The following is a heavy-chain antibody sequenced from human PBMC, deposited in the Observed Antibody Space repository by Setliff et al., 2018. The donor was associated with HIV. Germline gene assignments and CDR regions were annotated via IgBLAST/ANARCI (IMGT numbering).Heavy chain of an antibody. D-gene: IGHD6-6*01. J-gene: IGHJ2*01. Sequence: SETLSLTCAVSGYSISSGYYWGWIRQPPGKGLEWIGSIYHSGSTYYNPSLKSRVTISVDTSKKQFSLKLSSVTAADTAVYYCARKEVIGPRRLYYYLDLWGRGTLVTVS. CDR2: IYHSGST. V-gene: IGHV4-38-2*01. CDR3: ARKEVIGPRRLYYYLDL. CDR1: GYSISSGYY.